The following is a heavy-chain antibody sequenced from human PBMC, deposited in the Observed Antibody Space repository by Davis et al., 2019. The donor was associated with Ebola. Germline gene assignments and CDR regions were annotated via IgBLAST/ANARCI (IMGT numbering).Heavy chain of an antibody. Sequence: MPSETLSLTCAVYGGSFSGYYWSWIRQPPGKGLEWIGYIYYSGSTNYNPSLKSRVTISVDTSKNQFSLKLSSVTAADTAVYYCARLIAVAGTGWFDPWGQGTLVTVSS. CDR1: GGSFSGYY. V-gene: IGHV4-59*08. J-gene: IGHJ5*02. CDR2: IYYSGST. D-gene: IGHD6-19*01. CDR3: ARLIAVAGTGWFDP.